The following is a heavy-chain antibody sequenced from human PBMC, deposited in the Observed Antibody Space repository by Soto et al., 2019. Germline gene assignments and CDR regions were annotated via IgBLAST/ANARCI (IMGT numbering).Heavy chain of an antibody. V-gene: IGHV3-30-3*01. D-gene: IGHD5-12*01. CDR3: ARAPHSPGGVATIRESYYYYYGMDV. Sequence: VQLVESGGGLVKPGGSLRLSCAASGFTFSSYAMHWVRQAPGKGLEWVAVISYDGSNKYYADSVKGRFTISRDNSKNTLYLQMNSLRAEDTAVYYCARAPHSPGGVATIRESYYYYYGMDVWGQGTTVTVSS. CDR1: GFTFSSYA. CDR2: ISYDGSNK. J-gene: IGHJ6*02.